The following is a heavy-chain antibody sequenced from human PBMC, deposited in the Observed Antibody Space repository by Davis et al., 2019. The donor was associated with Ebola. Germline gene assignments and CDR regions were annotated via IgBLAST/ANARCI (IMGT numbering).Heavy chain of an antibody. V-gene: IGHV1-18*01. CDR3: ARVGGANPGGY. Sequence: ASVKVSCKASGYTSTSYGISWVRQAPGQGLEWMGWISAYNGNTNYAQKFQGRVTITADESTSTAYMELSSLRSEDTAVYYCARVGGANPGGYWGQGTLVTVSS. J-gene: IGHJ4*02. CDR2: ISAYNGNT. CDR1: GYTSTSYG. D-gene: IGHD3-16*01.